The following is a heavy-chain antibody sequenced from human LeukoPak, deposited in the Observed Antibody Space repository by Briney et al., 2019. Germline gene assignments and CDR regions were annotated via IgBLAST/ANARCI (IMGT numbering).Heavy chain of an antibody. Sequence: SETLSLTCTVSGGSIGSYYWSWIRQPPGKGLEWIGHISYSGSTNYNPSLKSRVTISVDTSKNQFSLKLSSVTAADTAVYYRARGGSGYALNWFDPWGQGTLVTVSS. CDR3: ARGGSGYALNWFDP. V-gene: IGHV4-59*01. D-gene: IGHD5-12*01. J-gene: IGHJ5*02. CDR2: ISYSGST. CDR1: GGSIGSYY.